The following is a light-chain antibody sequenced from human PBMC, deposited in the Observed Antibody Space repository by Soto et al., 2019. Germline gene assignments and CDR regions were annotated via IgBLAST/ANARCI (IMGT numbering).Light chain of an antibody. CDR2: DAS. CDR1: QSISSW. CDR3: QQYNSYWT. Sequence: DIQMTQPPSTLSGSVGDRVTITCRASQSISSWLAWYQQKPGKAPKLLIYDASSLESGVPSRFSGSGSGTEFTLTISSLQPDDFATYYCQQYNSYWTFGQGTKVDIK. V-gene: IGKV1-5*01. J-gene: IGKJ1*01.